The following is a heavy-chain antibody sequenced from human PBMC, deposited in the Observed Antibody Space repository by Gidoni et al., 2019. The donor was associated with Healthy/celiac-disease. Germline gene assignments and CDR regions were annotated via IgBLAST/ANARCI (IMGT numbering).Heavy chain of an antibody. J-gene: IGHJ3*02. CDR2: IYTSGST. D-gene: IGHD6-19*01. CDR3: ARDSGSGWYSSAFDI. Sequence: QVQLQESGPGLVKPSETLSLTCTVSGGPISSYYWSWIRQPAGKGLEWIGRIYTSGSTNYNPSLKSRVTMSVDTSKNQFSLKLSSVTAADTAVYYCARDSGSGWYSSAFDIWGQGTMVTVSS. CDR1: GGPISSYY. V-gene: IGHV4-4*07.